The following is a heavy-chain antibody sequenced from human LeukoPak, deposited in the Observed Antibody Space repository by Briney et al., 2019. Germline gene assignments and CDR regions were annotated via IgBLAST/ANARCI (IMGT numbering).Heavy chain of an antibody. CDR2: INHSGST. D-gene: IGHD5-12*01. CDR3: ARGLPTSYDGEGDY. Sequence: SETLSLTCAVYGGSFSGYYWSWIRQPPGKGLEWIGEINHSGSTDYNPSLKSRVTISVDTSKNQFSLKLSSVTAADTAVYYCARGLPTSYDGEGDYWGQGTLVTVSS. CDR1: GGSFSGYY. V-gene: IGHV4-34*01. J-gene: IGHJ4*02.